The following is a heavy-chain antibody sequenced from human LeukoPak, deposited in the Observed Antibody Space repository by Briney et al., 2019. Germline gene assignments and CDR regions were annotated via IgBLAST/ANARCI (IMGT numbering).Heavy chain of an antibody. V-gene: IGHV1-69*06. Sequence: GASVKVSCKASGGTFSSYAISWVRQAPGQGLEWMGGIIPIFGTANYAQKFQGRVTMTEDTPTDTAYMELSSLRSEDTAVYYCARDRLYYYGSGSYYKGYDYWGQGTLVTVSS. CDR2: IIPIFGTA. CDR3: ARDRLYYYGSGSYYKGYDY. D-gene: IGHD3-10*01. CDR1: GGTFSSYA. J-gene: IGHJ4*02.